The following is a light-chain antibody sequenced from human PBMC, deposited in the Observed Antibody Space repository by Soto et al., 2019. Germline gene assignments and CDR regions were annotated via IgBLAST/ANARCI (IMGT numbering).Light chain of an antibody. CDR1: QSISDF. CDR2: KAS. J-gene: IGKJ2*01. V-gene: IGKV1-5*03. CDR3: QQYNSYPYT. Sequence: DIQMTQSPSTLSASVGDRVTITCRASQSISDFLAWYQQKPGKAPKLMIYKASSLESGVPSRFSGSGSGTEFTLTISSLQPDDFSTYYCQQYNSYPYTFGQGTKREI.